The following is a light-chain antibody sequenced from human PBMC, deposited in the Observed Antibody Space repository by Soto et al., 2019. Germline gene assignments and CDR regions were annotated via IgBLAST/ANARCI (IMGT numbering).Light chain of an antibody. CDR3: QQYYSTPYT. CDR2: WAS. CDR1: QSVLYSSNNKNY. J-gene: IGKJ2*01. V-gene: IGKV4-1*01. Sequence: DIVMTQSPDSLAVSLGERATINCKSSQSVLYSSNNKNYLAWYQQKPGQPPILVIYWASARESGVPDRFSGSESGTDFTLTISSLQAEDVAVYYCQQYYSTPYTFGQGTKLEIK.